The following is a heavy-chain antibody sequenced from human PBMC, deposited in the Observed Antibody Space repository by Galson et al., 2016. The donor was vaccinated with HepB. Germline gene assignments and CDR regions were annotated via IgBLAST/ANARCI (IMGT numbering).Heavy chain of an antibody. Sequence: SLRLSCAASGFTFSNYAFHWVRQTPGNGLEWVSVISYDGSNKYYSDSVKGRFIISRDNSTNTIILHMNGLRSEDTGVYHCTRASFTTFGILRGYFQHWGQGSRVTVSS. CDR1: GFTFSNYA. CDR2: ISYDGSNK. J-gene: IGHJ1*01. V-gene: IGHV3-30*04. CDR3: TRASFTTFGILRGYFQH. D-gene: IGHD3-3*01.